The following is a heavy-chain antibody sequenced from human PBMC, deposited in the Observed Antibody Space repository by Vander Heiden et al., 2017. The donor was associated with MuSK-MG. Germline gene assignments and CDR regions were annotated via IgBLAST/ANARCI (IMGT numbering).Heavy chain of an antibody. D-gene: IGHD4-17*01. Sequence: VQLVESGGGVVQPGRSLRLSCAASGFTFSSHGMEGGRQVQGKGLEWVAVIWYEGSNKYYADSVKGRVTISRDNSKNTLYLQMNSLRAEDTAVYYCARDRVTTVTPDYYYGRDVWGQGTTVTVSS. CDR1: GFTFSSHG. J-gene: IGHJ6*02. CDR2: IWYEGSNK. V-gene: IGHV3-33*01. CDR3: ARDRVTTVTPDYYYGRDV.